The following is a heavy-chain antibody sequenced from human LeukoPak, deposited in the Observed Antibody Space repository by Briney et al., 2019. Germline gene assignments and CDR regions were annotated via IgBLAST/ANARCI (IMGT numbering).Heavy chain of an antibody. CDR2: IKSDGSST. CDR1: GFTFSSYW. CDR3: ARDRDSSGYYLWFDP. V-gene: IGHV3-74*01. J-gene: IGHJ5*02. Sequence: GGSLRLSCAASGFTFSSYWVHWVRQAPGKGLVWVSRIKSDGSSTTYADSVKGRFTISRDNSKNTLYLQMNSLRAEDTAVYYCARDRDSSGYYLWFDPWGQGTLVTVSS. D-gene: IGHD6-19*01.